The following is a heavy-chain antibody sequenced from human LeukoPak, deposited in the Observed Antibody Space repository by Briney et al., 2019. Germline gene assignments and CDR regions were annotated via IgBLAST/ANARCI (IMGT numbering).Heavy chain of an antibody. Sequence: KPGGSLRLSCAASGFTFSSYGMSWVRQAPGKGLEWVSAISGSGGSTYYADSVKGRFTISRDNSKNTLYLQMNSLRAEDTAVYYCAKLILRYFDWFPGYWGQGTLVTVSS. D-gene: IGHD3-9*01. CDR2: ISGSGGST. CDR3: AKLILRYFDWFPGY. J-gene: IGHJ4*02. V-gene: IGHV3-23*01. CDR1: GFTFSSYG.